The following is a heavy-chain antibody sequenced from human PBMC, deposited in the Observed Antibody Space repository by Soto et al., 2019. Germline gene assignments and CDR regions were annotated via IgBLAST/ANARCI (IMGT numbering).Heavy chain of an antibody. V-gene: IGHV3-48*04. CDR1: GFNFSSYS. CDR2: ISSSSSTI. Sequence: PGGFLRHSCAASGFNFSSYSMNWVRQAPGKGLEWVSYISSSSSTIFYSDSVKGRFTISRDNAKNSLYLQMNSLRAEDTAVYYCARDQPGYSYGYGLGYWGQGTLVTVSS. CDR3: ARDQPGYSYGYGLGY. D-gene: IGHD5-18*01. J-gene: IGHJ4*02.